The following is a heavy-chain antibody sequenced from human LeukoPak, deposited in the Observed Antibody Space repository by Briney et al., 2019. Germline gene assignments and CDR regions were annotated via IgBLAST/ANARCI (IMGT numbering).Heavy chain of an antibody. CDR3: ARGRGSGWYKNAFDI. CDR1: GGSFSGYY. Sequence: PSETLSLTCAVDGGSFSGYYWSWIRQPPGKGLEWIGEINHSGSTNYNPSLKSRVTISVDTSKNQFSLKLSSVTAADTAVYYCARGRGSGWYKNAFDIWGQGTMVTVSS. D-gene: IGHD6-19*01. CDR2: INHSGST. V-gene: IGHV4-34*01. J-gene: IGHJ3*02.